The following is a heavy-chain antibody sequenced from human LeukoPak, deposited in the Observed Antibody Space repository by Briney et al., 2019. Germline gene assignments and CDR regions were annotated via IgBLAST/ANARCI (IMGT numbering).Heavy chain of an antibody. CDR2: IYGGTVT. Sequence: GSLRLSCAVSGFSVSTHFMTWVRQAPGKGLEWVSVIYGGTVTYYPDSVKGRFTISRDNAKNSLYLQMNSLRAEDMALYYCAKSFGVAISDAFDIWGQGTMVTVSS. V-gene: IGHV3-53*05. J-gene: IGHJ3*02. CDR3: AKSFGVAISDAFDI. CDR1: GFSVSTHF. D-gene: IGHD3-3*01.